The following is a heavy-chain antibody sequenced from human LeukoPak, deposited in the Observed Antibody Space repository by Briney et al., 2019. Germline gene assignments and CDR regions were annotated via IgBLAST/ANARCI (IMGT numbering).Heavy chain of an antibody. V-gene: IGHV4-39*07. CDR1: GGSISSSSYY. CDR3: ARGLFYYYDSSGYYYPTHRFDY. CDR2: IYYSGST. J-gene: IGHJ4*02. Sequence: SETLSLTCTVSGGSISSSSYYWGWIRQPPGKGLEWIGSIYYSGSTYYNPSLKSRVTISVDTSKNQFSLKLSSVTAADTAVYYCARGLFYYYDSSGYYYPTHRFDYWGQGTLVTVSS. D-gene: IGHD3-22*01.